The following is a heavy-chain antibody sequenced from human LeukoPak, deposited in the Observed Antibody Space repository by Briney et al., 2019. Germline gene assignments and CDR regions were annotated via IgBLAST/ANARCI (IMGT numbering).Heavy chain of an antibody. CDR2: IYYSGST. CDR1: GGSISSYY. V-gene: IGHV4-59*08. CDR3: ARGFTSFQWFDL. J-gene: IGHJ2*01. Sequence: SETLSLTCTVSGGSISSYYWSWIRQPPGKGLEWIGYIYYSGSTNYNPSLKSRVTFSLDTSKNQFSLKLTSVTAADTAVYYCARGFTSFQWFDLWGRGTLVTVSS. D-gene: IGHD3-16*01.